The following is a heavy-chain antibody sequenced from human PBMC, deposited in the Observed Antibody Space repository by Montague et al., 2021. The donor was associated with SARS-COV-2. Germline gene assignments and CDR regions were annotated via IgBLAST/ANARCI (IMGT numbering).Heavy chain of an antibody. CDR2: ITGSGGST. D-gene: IGHD1-26*01. CDR1: GFTFSSYA. J-gene: IGHJ4*02. V-gene: IGHV3-23*01. CDR3: AKGGVWERRRLTTFDY. Sequence: SLRLSCAASGFTFSSYAMSWVRQAPGKGLEWVSTITGSGGSTYYADSVKGRFTISRDNSKNTLYLQMNSLRAEDTAVYYCAKGGVWERRRLTTFDYWGQGTLVTVSS.